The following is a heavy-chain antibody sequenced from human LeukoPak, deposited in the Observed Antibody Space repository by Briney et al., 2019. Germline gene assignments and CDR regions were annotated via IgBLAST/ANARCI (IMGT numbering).Heavy chain of an antibody. D-gene: IGHD3-22*01. CDR1: GFTFSSYA. V-gene: IGHV3-9*03. CDR2: ISWNSGSI. CDR3: AKRDSSDAFDI. Sequence: GGSLRLSCAASGFTFSSYAMHWVRQAPGKGLEWVSGISWNSGSIGYADSVKGRFTISRDNVKNSLYLQMNSLRAEDMALYYCAKRDSSDAFDIWGQGTMVTVSS. J-gene: IGHJ3*02.